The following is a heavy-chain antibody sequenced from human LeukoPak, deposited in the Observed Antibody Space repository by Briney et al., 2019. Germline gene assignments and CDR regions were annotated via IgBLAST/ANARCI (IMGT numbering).Heavy chain of an antibody. CDR3: ARGGSSWSRSWFDP. V-gene: IGHV4-59*01. D-gene: IGHD6-13*01. CDR1: GGSISSYY. Sequence: TSETLSLTCTVSGGSISSYYWSWIRQPPGKGLEWIGYIYYSGSTDYNPPLKSRVTISVDTSKNQFSLKLRSMTAADTAVYYCARGGSSWSRSWFDPWGQGTLVTVSS. J-gene: IGHJ5*02. CDR2: IYYSGST.